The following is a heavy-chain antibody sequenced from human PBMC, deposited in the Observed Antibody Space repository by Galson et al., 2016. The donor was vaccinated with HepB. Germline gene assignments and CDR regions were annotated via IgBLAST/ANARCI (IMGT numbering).Heavy chain of an antibody. CDR2: ISLDGSVT. J-gene: IGHJ4*01. V-gene: IGHV3-74*01. CDR3: GASRDGYIDY. Sequence: SLRLSCAASGFTGFTFSSYWMHWVRQAPGKGLVWVSRISLDGSVTIYGDSVKGRFSTSRDNAKNTLFLQMNSLRAEDKAVYYCGASRDGYIDYWGQGALVTISS. D-gene: IGHD5-24*01. CDR1: GFTGFTFSSYW.